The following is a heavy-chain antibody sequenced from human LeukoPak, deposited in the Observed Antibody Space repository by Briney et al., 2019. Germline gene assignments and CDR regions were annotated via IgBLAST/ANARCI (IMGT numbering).Heavy chain of an antibody. J-gene: IGHJ4*02. CDR1: GYTFTGYY. CDR2: INPNSGGT. Sequence: ASVKLSCKASGYTFTGYYMHWVRQAPGQGLEWMGWINPNSGGTNYAQKFQGRVTMTRDTSISTAYMELSRLRSDDTAVYYCARDSAPGDTYGLLGIDSWGQGTLVTVSS. CDR3: ARDSAPGDTYGLLGIDS. V-gene: IGHV1-2*02. D-gene: IGHD5-18*01.